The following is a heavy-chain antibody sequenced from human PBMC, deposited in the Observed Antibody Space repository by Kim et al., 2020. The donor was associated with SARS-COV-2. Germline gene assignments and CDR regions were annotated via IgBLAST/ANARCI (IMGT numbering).Heavy chain of an antibody. CDR2: IDPKTGAA. CDR3: ARPPVSEAGAVDDY. CDR1: GYTFTDYY. V-gene: IGHV1-2*06. Sequence: ASVKVSCKTSGYTFTDYYIHWVRQAPGQGLEWMSRIDPKTGAANYAQRFQDKVILTRDTSINTAYMELSSLKLDDTAVFYCARPPVSEAGAVDDYWGQGTLVTVSS. D-gene: IGHD6-19*01. J-gene: IGHJ4*02.